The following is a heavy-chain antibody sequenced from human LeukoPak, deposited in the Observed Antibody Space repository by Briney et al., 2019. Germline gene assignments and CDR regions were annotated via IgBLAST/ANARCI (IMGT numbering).Heavy chain of an antibody. CDR3: ARGHYYYDSSGYLRDYDAFDI. D-gene: IGHD3-22*01. J-gene: IGHJ3*02. CDR2: ISSSGGAI. Sequence: GGSLRLSCAASGFTFSSYEMNWVRQAPGKGVEWVSYISSSGGAIYFADSVKGRVTLYRDNAMNTLYLQMNSLRAADTAVCYCARGHYYYDSSGYLRDYDAFDIWGHGTMVTVSS. CDR1: GFTFSSYE. V-gene: IGHV3-48*03.